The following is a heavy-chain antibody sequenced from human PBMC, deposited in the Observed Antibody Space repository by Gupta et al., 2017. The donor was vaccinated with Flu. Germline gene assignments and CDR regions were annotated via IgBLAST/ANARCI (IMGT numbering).Heavy chain of an antibody. V-gene: IGHV3-30*18. CDR3: AKDWKWNRNNYGMNV. D-gene: IGHD1-1*01. CDR2: ISYDGSNV. CDR1: GCSCKGSG. Sequence: EKVGESGGGRVQPRWLLTLSCVASGCSCKGSGIHCVRKASGKGLEWVAVISYDGSNVYYADSVKGRFSISRDNSRNTLFLQMNSLRTEDTAVYYCAKDWKWNRNNYGMNVWGQGTTVIVSS. J-gene: IGHJ6*02.